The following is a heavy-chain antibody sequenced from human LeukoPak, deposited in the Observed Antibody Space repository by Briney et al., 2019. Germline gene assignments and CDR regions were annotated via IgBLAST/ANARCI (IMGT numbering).Heavy chain of an antibody. CDR1: GGSISSRTYD. CDR2: IYYSGTT. J-gene: IGHJ4*02. D-gene: IGHD3-3*01. CDR3: ARHRTRGYYAGSGTYGGAFDF. V-gene: IGHV4-39*01. Sequence: SETLSLTCTVSGGSISSRTYDWCWIRQPPGKGLEWIGSIYYSGTTSYNPSLKSRVAMSVDTSNNHFSLRLNSVTAADTAVYYCARHRTRGYYAGSGTYGGAFDFWGQGALVTVSS.